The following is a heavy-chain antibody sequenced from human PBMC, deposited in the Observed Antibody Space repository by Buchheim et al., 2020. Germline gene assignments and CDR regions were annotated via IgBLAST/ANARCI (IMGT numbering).Heavy chain of an antibody. J-gene: IGHJ4*02. CDR3: ARFGYYDSSGYYYGFDY. CDR1: GGSISSYY. CDR2: IYYSGST. D-gene: IGHD3-22*01. Sequence: QVQLQESGPGLVKPSETLSLTCTVSGGSISSYYWSWIRQPPGKGLEWIGYIYYSGSTNYNPSLKSRVTISVDTSKNQFSLKLSSVTAADTAVYYCARFGYYDSSGYYYGFDYWGQGTL. V-gene: IGHV4-59*01.